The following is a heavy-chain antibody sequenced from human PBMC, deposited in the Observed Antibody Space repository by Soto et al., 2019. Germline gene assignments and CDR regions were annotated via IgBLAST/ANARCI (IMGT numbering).Heavy chain of an antibody. CDR1: VGSISSDY. CDR3: ARGSIAVAGTRLNPFDI. J-gene: IGHJ3*02. V-gene: IGHV4-59*01. D-gene: IGHD6-19*01. CDR2: IYYSGST. Sequence: SETLSLTCTVSVGSISSDYWSWIRQPPGKGLEWIGYIYYSGSTNYNPSLKSGVTMSVDTSKNQFSLKLSSVTAADTAVYYCARGSIAVAGTRLNPFDIWGQGTMVTVSS.